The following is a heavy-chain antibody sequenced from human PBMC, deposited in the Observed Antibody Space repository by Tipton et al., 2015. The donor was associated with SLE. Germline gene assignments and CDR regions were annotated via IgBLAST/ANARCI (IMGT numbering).Heavy chain of an antibody. V-gene: IGHV4-34*01. CDR1: GGSFSAYY. CDR2: INHSGST. J-gene: IGHJ2*01. CDR3: ARGSWGWYFDL. Sequence: TLSLTCAVYGGSFSAYYWSWIRQPPGKGLEWIGEINHSGSTNYNPSLKSRVTISVDTSKNQFSLKLSSVTAADTAVYYCARGSWGWYFDLWGRGTLVTVSS. D-gene: IGHD3-16*01.